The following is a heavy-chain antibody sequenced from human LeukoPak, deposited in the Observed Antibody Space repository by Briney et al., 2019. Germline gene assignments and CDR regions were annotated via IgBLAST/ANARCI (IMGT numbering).Heavy chain of an antibody. CDR3: ATDLSGSYFAD. CDR1: GYTFTNYG. D-gene: IGHD1-26*01. V-gene: IGHV1-18*01. CDR2: ISTYNGDT. Sequence: ASVKVSCKASGYTFTNYGINWVRQAPGQGLEWMGWISTYNGDTNYAQKVQGRVTMTEDTPTDTAYMELSSLRSEDTAVYYCATDLSGSYFADWGQGTLVTVSS. J-gene: IGHJ4*02.